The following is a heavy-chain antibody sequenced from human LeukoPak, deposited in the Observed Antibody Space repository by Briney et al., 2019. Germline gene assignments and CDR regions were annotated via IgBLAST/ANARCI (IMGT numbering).Heavy chain of an antibody. CDR3: ARESGGSGTNWFDP. CDR2: ISYDGSNK. D-gene: IGHD3-10*01. J-gene: IGHJ5*02. V-gene: IGHV3-30-3*01. CDR1: GFTFSSYA. Sequence: PGGSLRLSCAASGFTFSSYAMHWVRQAPGKGLEWVAVISYDGSNKYYADSVKGRFTISRDNSKNTLYLQMNSLRAEDTAVYYCARESGGSGTNWFDPWGQGTLVTVSS.